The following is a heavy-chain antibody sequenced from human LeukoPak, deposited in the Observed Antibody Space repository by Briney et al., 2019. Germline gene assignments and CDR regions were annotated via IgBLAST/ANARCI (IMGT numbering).Heavy chain of an antibody. Sequence: GRSLRLSCAASGFTFDDYAMHWVRQAPGKGLEWVSGISWNSGSIGYADSVKGRFTISRDNAKNSPYLQMNSLRTEDTAMYHCAKTPTRSYYYDSSGYYREQRYYFDYWGQGTQVTVSS. J-gene: IGHJ4*02. V-gene: IGHV3-9*01. CDR2: ISWNSGSI. CDR3: AKTPTRSYYYDSSGYYREQRYYFDY. D-gene: IGHD3-22*01. CDR1: GFTFDDYA.